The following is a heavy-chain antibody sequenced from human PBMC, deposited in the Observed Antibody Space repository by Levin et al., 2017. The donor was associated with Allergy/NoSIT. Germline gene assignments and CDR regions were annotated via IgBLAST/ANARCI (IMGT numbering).Heavy chain of an antibody. CDR3: ARLGVEMATPDAFDI. CDR1: GFTFSSYW. J-gene: IGHJ3*02. Sequence: GGSLRLSCAASGFTFSSYWMSWVRQAPGKGLEWVANIKQDGSEKYYVDSVKGRFTISRDNAKNSLYLQMNSLRAEDTAVYYCARLGVEMATPDAFDIWGQGTMVTVSS. CDR2: IKQDGSEK. V-gene: IGHV3-7*01. D-gene: IGHD5-24*01.